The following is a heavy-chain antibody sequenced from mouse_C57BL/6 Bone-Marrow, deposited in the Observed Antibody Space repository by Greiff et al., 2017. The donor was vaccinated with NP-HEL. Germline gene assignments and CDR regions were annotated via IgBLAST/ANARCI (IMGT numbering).Heavy chain of an antibody. Sequence: VQLVESGGDLVKPGGSLKLSCAASGFTFSSYGMSWVRQTPDKRLEWVATISSGGSYTYYPDSVKGRFTISRDNAKNTLYLQMSSLKSEDTAMYYCARRGVYYGYEAPYYYAMDYWGQGTSVTVSS. CDR1: GFTFSSYG. CDR3: ARRGVYYGYEAPYYYAMDY. D-gene: IGHD2-2*01. CDR2: ISSGGSYT. J-gene: IGHJ4*01. V-gene: IGHV5-6*01.